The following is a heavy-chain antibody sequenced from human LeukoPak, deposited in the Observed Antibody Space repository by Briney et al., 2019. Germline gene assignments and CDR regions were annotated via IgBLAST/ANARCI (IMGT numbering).Heavy chain of an antibody. J-gene: IGHJ3*02. CDR1: GFIFSRYE. Sequence: GGSLRLSCAASGFIFSRYEMNWVRQAPGKGLEWVSYITSSGSTTYYADSVKGRFTISRDNAKNSLYLQMNSLRAEDTAVYYCMTVFYGGNSRDGFDIWGQGTMVTVSS. D-gene: IGHD4-23*01. CDR3: MTVFYGGNSRDGFDI. CDR2: ITSSGSTT. V-gene: IGHV3-48*03.